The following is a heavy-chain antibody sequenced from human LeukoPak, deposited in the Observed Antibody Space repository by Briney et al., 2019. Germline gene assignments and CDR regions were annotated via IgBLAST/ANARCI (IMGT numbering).Heavy chain of an antibody. J-gene: IGHJ4*02. CDR1: GGSVNRGGYY. D-gene: IGHD3/OR15-3a*01. Sequence: SQTLSHTCTVSGGSVNRGGYYWSWVRQHPGKGLEWIGYIYYSGSTYYNPSLKSRVTISVDTSKNQFSLKLSSVTAADTAVYCCARDHPGTGFDYWGQGTLVTVSS. CDR3: ARDHPGTGFDY. V-gene: IGHV4-31*03. CDR2: IYYSGST.